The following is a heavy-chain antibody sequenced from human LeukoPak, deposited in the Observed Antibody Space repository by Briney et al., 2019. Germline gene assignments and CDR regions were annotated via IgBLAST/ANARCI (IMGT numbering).Heavy chain of an antibody. Sequence: PGRSLRLSCAASGFTFDDYGMHWVRQAPGKGLEWVSGISWNSGSIGYADSVKGRFTISRDNAKNSLYLQMNSLRAEDTALYYCAKGIGGYYYYMDVWGKGTTVTVSS. CDR1: GFTFDDYG. V-gene: IGHV3-9*01. J-gene: IGHJ6*03. CDR3: AKGIGGYYYYMDV. CDR2: ISWNSGSI.